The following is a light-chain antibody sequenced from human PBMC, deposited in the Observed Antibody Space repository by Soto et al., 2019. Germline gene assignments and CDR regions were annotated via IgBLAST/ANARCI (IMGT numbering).Light chain of an antibody. CDR3: QQYNKWPPVT. V-gene: IGKV3-15*01. CDR2: GAS. Sequence: EIVMTQSPATLSVSPGERATLSCRASRSVSSNLAWYQQKPGQARRLLIYGASTRATGIPARFSGWGSGTEFTLTNSSLQAQDFAVYYCQQYNKWPPVTFGQGTRLHIK. CDR1: RSVSSN. J-gene: IGKJ5*01.